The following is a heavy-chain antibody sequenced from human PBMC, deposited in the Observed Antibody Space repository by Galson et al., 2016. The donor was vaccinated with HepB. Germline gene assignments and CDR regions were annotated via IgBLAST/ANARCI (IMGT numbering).Heavy chain of an antibody. Sequence: ETLSLTCAVSGASISGHYWSWIRQPPGKGLEWIGYVHYSGITNYNPSLKSRVSISIDTSKTHFSLRLTSLTVADTAIYYCARDGFPGFGSFFDYWGHGALVTVSS. V-gene: IGHV4-59*11. J-gene: IGHJ4*01. CDR1: GASISGHY. CDR2: VHYSGIT. CDR3: ARDGFPGFGSFFDY. D-gene: IGHD3-10*01.